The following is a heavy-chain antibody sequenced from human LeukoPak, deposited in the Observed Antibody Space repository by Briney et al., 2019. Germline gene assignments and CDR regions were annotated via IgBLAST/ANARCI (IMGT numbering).Heavy chain of an antibody. D-gene: IGHD2/OR15-2a*01. Sequence: ASVKVSCKAYGYTFTSYYIHLVRQAPGQGLEWMGIINPSGGSTTYAQKFQGRVTMTRDTSTSTVYMELSSLRSEDTALYYCARDREYVQARYYFDYWGQGTLVTVSS. CDR2: INPSGGST. V-gene: IGHV1-46*01. J-gene: IGHJ4*02. CDR3: ARDREYVQARYYFDY. CDR1: GYTFTSYY.